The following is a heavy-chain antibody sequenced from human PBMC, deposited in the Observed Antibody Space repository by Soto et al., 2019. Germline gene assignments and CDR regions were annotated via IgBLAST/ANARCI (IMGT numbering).Heavy chain of an antibody. CDR2: ISSIGTTT. J-gene: IGHJ2*01. D-gene: IGHD5-12*01. V-gene: IGHV3-11*01. Sequence: QVQLVESGGGLVKPGGSLRLSCAASGFTFSDYYMSWIRQAPGKGLEWVSYISSIGTTTYYADSVKGRFTISRDNAKNLLYLQMNSLRAEDTAVYYCARGSLSGLYWYFDLWGRGTLVTVSS. CDR3: ARGSLSGLYWYFDL. CDR1: GFTFSDYY.